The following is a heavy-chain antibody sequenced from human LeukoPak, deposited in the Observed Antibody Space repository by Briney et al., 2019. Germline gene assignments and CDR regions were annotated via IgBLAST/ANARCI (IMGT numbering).Heavy chain of an antibody. D-gene: IGHD3-9*01. V-gene: IGHV1-8*01. J-gene: IGHJ6*02. CDR1: GYTFTSYD. CDR3: AMPRALRYFDWTYYYYYGMDV. CDR2: MNPNSGNT. Sequence: ASVKVSCKASGYTFTSYDINWVRQATGQGLEWMGWMNPNSGNTGYAQKFQGRVTMTRNTSISTAYMELSSLRSEDTAVYYCAMPRALRYFDWTYYYYYGMDVWGQGTTVTVSS.